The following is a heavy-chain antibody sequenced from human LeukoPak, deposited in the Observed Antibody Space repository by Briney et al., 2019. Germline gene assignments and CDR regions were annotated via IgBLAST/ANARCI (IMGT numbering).Heavy chain of an antibody. Sequence: PSETLSLTCIVSGGSLSSSKYYWGWVRQPPGRGLEWIGTIFNSGSTHYNPSLKSRVTISVDTSKNQFSLNLSSVTAADTAVYYCARGLYCSGGSCYRPWGQGTLVTVSS. V-gene: IGHV4-39*01. CDR1: GGSLSSSKYY. CDR2: IFNSGST. D-gene: IGHD2-15*01. J-gene: IGHJ5*02. CDR3: ARGLYCSGGSCYRP.